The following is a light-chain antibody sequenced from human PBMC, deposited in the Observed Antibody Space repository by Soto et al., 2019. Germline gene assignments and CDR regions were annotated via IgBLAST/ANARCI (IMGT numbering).Light chain of an antibody. Sequence: EIVMTQSPATLSVSPGERATLSCRASQSISSNLAWYQQKPVQAPRLLXFRTSSRATGFPARFSGSGSGTEFNLTISSLQYEDFGVHYCQQYNNWPRATFGGGTKVDIK. CDR1: QSISSN. V-gene: IGKV3-15*01. CDR3: QQYNNWPRAT. J-gene: IGKJ4*01. CDR2: RTS.